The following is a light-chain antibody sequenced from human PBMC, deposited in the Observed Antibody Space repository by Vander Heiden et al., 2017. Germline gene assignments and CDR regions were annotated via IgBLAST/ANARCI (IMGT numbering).Light chain of an antibody. Sequence: DIQMTHSPSSLSASVGDRVTLTCRASQIIGDWLAWHQQRPEKATNLLIAKTYTLESGVPSRFSGRGSGTEFTLTSSSLQADDFATYYCQHYERYSAGTFGQGTKVEIK. CDR1: QIIGDW. V-gene: IGKV1-5*03. CDR2: KTY. J-gene: IGKJ1*01. CDR3: QHYERYSAGT.